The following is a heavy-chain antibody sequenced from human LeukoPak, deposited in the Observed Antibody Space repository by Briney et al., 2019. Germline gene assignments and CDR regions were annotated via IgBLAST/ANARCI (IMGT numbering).Heavy chain of an antibody. CDR2: ISSSSSTI. V-gene: IGHV3-48*04. D-gene: IGHD3-22*01. CDR3: ARLPPLVPLRYYDSSGLVDY. Sequence: GGSLLLSCAASGFTFSSYSMNWVRQAPGKGLEWVSYISSSSSTIYYADSVKGRFTISRDNAKNSLYLQMNSLRAEDTAVYYCARLPPLVPLRYYDSSGLVDYWGQGTLVTVSS. J-gene: IGHJ4*02. CDR1: GFTFSSYS.